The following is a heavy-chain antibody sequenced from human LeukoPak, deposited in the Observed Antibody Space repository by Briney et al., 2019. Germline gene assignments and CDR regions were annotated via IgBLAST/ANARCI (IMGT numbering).Heavy chain of an antibody. D-gene: IGHD3-16*02. CDR1: GFSFSSYE. J-gene: IGHJ3*02. CDR3: AREGGLSLSDAFDI. CDR2: ISSSGSSI. Sequence: GGSLRLSCAASGFSFSSYEMYWVRQAPGKGLKWVSYISSSGSSIYYADSVKGRFTISRDNAKNSLYLQMNNLRAEDTAVYYCAREGGLSLSDAFDIWGQGTLVTVSS. V-gene: IGHV3-48*03.